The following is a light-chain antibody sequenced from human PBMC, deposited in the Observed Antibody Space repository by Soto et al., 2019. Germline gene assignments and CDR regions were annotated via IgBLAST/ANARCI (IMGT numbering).Light chain of an antibody. CDR3: QQTFRTPHT. V-gene: IGKV1-39*01. J-gene: IGKJ2*01. CDR2: SAS. CDR1: QTISNY. Sequence: DIRMTQSPASLSASVGDRVTITCRASQTISNYLNWYQQKPGAAPKLLIYSASTLQSGVPSRFSGSGFGTGYTLTISSLQPADFAVYYCQQTFRTPHTFGQGTKVDIK.